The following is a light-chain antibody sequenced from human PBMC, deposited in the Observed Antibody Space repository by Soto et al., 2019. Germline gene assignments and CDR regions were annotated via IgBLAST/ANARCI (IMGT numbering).Light chain of an antibody. CDR1: QSVSSSY. CDR2: GAS. V-gene: IGKV3-20*01. CDR3: QQYGSSIT. Sequence: EIVLTQSPATLSLSPWERATLSCWASQSVSSSYLAWYQQKPGQAPRLLIYGASSRATGIPDRFSGSGSGTDFTLTINRLEPEDFAVYYCQQYGSSITFGQGTRLEI. J-gene: IGKJ5*01.